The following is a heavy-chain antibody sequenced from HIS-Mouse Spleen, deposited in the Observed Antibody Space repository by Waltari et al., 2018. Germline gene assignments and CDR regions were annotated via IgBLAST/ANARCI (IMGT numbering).Heavy chain of an antibody. CDR1: GFTFSRYA. D-gene: IGHD6-6*01. Sequence: QVQLVASGGGVVQPGRSLRLSCAASGFTFSRYAMHWVRQAPGKGLEWVAVISYDGSNKYYADSVKGRFTISRDNSKNTLYLQMNSLRAEDTAVYYCAREINRIAARSFSFDYWGQGTLVTVSS. V-gene: IGHV3-30*04. CDR3: AREINRIAARSFSFDY. J-gene: IGHJ4*02. CDR2: ISYDGSNK.